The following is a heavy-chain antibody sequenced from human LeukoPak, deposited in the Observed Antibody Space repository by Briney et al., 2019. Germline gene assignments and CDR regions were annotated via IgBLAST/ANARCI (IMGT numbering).Heavy chain of an antibody. Sequence: GGSLRLSCAASGFTFSSYGMHWVRQAPGKGLEWVAVIWYDGSSKYYADSVKGRFTISRDNSKNTLYLQMNSLRAEDTAVYYCARDREYSSSWAVSWGQGTLATVSS. CDR2: IWYDGSSK. V-gene: IGHV3-33*01. CDR3: ARDREYSSSWAVS. CDR1: GFTFSSYG. J-gene: IGHJ4*02. D-gene: IGHD6-13*01.